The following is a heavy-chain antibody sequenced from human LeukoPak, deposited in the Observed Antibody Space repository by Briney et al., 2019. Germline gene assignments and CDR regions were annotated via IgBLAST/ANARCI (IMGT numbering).Heavy chain of an antibody. CDR2: INPDSGGT. CDR3: ARPEGGKYYFDY. D-gene: IGHD2-15*01. Sequence: ASVKVSCKASGYTFTGYYMHWVRRAPGQGLEWMGWINPDSGGTNYAQKFQGRVTMTRDTSISTAYMELSRLRSDDTAVYYCARPEGGKYYFDYWGQGTLVTVSS. V-gene: IGHV1-2*02. J-gene: IGHJ4*02. CDR1: GYTFTGYY.